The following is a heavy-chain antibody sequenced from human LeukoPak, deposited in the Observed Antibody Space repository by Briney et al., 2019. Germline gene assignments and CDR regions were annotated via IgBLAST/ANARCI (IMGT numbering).Heavy chain of an antibody. CDR1: GFIFSSYW. CDR3: ASIDGSGGYYKEDY. Sequence: GGSLRLSCAASGFIFSSYWMSWVRQAAGKGLEWVANIKQDGCEKYYVDSVKGRFTISRDNAKNSLYLQMNSLRAEDTAVYYCASIDGSGGYYKEDYWGQGTLVTVSS. D-gene: IGHD3-10*01. V-gene: IGHV3-7*01. CDR2: IKQDGCEK. J-gene: IGHJ4*02.